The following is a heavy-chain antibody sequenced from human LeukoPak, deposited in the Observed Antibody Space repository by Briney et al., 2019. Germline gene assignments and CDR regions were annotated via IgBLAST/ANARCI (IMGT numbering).Heavy chain of an antibody. J-gene: IGHJ6*03. V-gene: IGHV3-48*04. Sequence: GGSLRLSCAASGFTFSSYSMNWVRQAPGKGLEWVSYISSSSSTIYYADSAKGRFTISRDNAKNSLYLQMNSLRAEDTAVYYCARDHDFWSGSTYYYYYYMDVWGKGTTVTVSS. CDR2: ISSSSSTI. D-gene: IGHD3-3*01. CDR1: GFTFSSYS. CDR3: ARDHDFWSGSTYYYYYYMDV.